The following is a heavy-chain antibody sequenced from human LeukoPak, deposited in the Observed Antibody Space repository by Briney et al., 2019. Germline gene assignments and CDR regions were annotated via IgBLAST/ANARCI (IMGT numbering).Heavy chain of an antibody. CDR2: INFNGDTT. V-gene: IGHV3-9*01. J-gene: IGHJ4*02. CDR1: GFTFDEFA. Sequence: TGGSLRLSCSASGFTFDEFAMHWVRQPPGKGLEWVSGINFNGDTTRYAHSVKGRFTISRDNAKNLLFLEMNNLRGDDTAIYYCVRESRPGGAMGLYHNLDYWGQGTLVAVSS. D-gene: IGHD5-18*01. CDR3: VRESRPGGAMGLYHNLDY.